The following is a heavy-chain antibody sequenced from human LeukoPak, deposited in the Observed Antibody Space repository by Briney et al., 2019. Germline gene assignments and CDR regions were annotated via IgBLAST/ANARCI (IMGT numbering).Heavy chain of an antibody. V-gene: IGHV3-48*03. Sequence: GGSLRLSCAASGFTFSSYEMNWVRQAPGKGLEWVSYISSSGSTIYYADSVKGRFTISRDNAKNSLYLQMNSLRAGDTAVYYCARQWLAFDYWGQGTLVTVSS. CDR2: ISSSGSTI. CDR1: GFTFSSYE. D-gene: IGHD5-24*01. CDR3: ARQWLAFDY. J-gene: IGHJ4*02.